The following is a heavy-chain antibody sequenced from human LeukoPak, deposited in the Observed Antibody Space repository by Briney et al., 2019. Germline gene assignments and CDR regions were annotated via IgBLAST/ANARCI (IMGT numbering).Heavy chain of an antibody. J-gene: IGHJ4*02. CDR2: IRSKSYGGTT. V-gene: IGHV3-49*04. CDR3: SQAVAHLDY. Sequence: PGGSLRLSCTASGFMFGGYAVSWVRQAPGKGLEWVGFIRSKSYGGTTEYAASVKGRFTISRDDSKSIAYLQMNSLKTEDTAVYYCSQAVAHLDYWGQGTLVTVSS. D-gene: IGHD6-19*01. CDR1: GFMFGGYA.